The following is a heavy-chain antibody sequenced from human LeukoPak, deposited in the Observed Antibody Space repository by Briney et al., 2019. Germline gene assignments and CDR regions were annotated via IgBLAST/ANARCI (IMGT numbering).Heavy chain of an antibody. CDR3: ARHAVTTRHGMDV. CDR1: GFTFSSYS. Sequence: PGGSLRLSCAASGFTFSSYSMNWVRQAPGKGLEWVSSISSSSSYIYYADSVKGRFTISRDNAKNSLYLQMNSLRAEDTAVYYCARHAVTTRHGMDVWGQGTTVTVSS. J-gene: IGHJ6*02. V-gene: IGHV3-21*01. D-gene: IGHD4-17*01. CDR2: ISSSSSYI.